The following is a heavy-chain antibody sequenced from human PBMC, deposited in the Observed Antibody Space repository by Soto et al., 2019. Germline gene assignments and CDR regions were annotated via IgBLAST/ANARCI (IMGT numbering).Heavy chain of an antibody. CDR3: ARASGEYCSSTSCYPDY. V-gene: IGHV3-53*04. CDR1: GFTVSSNY. D-gene: IGHD2-2*01. CDR2: IYSGGST. J-gene: IGHJ4*02. Sequence: EVQLVESGGGLVQPGGSLRLSCAAYGFTVSSNYMSWVRQAPGKGLEWVSVIYSGGSTYYADSVKGRFTISRHNSKNTLYLQMNSPRAEDTAVYYCARASGEYCSSTSCYPDYWGQGTLVTVSS.